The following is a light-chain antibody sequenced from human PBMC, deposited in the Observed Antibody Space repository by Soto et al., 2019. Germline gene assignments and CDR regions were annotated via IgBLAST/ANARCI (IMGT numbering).Light chain of an antibody. V-gene: IGKV3-20*01. CDR2: GAY. CDR3: QQYGNSPYT. Sequence: EIVLTQSPGTLSLSPGERATLSCRASQSVSSNYVAWYQQKPGQAPGHLIYGAYSGATGISERVSGSGSGTDFTLTISRLEPEDFAVFYCQQYGNSPYTFGQGTKMEIK. CDR1: QSVSSNY. J-gene: IGKJ2*01.